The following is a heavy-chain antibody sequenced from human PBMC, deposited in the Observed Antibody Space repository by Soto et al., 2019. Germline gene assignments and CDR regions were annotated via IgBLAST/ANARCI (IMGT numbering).Heavy chain of an antibody. J-gene: IGHJ5*02. CDR2: INPNNGAT. V-gene: IGHV1-2*02. CDR1: RYIFTAYF. CDR3: ASHGPGARFDP. Sequence: QVQLVQSGAEAKKPGASVKVSCKAPRYIFTAYFMHWGRQAPGQGLEWMGWINPNNGATHYGLSFQGRVTMTRDTSISTAYMELSSLRSDDTAVYYCASHGPGARFDPWGQGTLVIVSS.